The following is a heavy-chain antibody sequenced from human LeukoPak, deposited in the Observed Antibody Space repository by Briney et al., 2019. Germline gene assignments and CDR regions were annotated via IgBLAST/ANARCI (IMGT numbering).Heavy chain of an antibody. CDR2: IIPIFGTA. V-gene: IGHV1-69*01. CDR3: ARDALPYGSGADHFDY. J-gene: IGHJ4*02. Sequence: GSPVQGSCKASGGALNSYAVSCGRQGPGQGLEWMGGIIPIFGTANYAQKFQGRVTITADESTSTACMELSSLRSEDTAVYYCARDALPYGSGADHFDYWGQGTLVTVSS. D-gene: IGHD3-10*01. CDR1: GGALNSYA.